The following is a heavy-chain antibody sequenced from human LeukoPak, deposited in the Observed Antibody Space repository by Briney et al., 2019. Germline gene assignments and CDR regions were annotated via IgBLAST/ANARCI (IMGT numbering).Heavy chain of an antibody. D-gene: IGHD6-19*01. CDR2: INHSGST. V-gene: IGHV4-34*01. CDR3: ARAGRPIAVAGYFDY. Sequence: SETLSLTCAVYGGSFSGYYWSWIRQPPGKGLEWIGEINHSGSTNYNPSLKSRVTISVDTSKNQFSLNLSSGTAADTAVYYCARAGRPIAVAGYFDYWGQGTLVTVSS. CDR1: GGSFSGYY. J-gene: IGHJ4*02.